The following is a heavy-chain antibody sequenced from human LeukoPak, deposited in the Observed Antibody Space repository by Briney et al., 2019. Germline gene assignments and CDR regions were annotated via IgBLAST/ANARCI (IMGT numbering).Heavy chain of an antibody. V-gene: IGHV3-30*04. CDR1: TFTFSNSV. Sequence: GRSLRISCVPSTFTFSNSVMHWVRQAPGKGLEWVSGISIDGNGKYYADSVRGRITISRDNSKNTLYLEMNSLSAEDTAVYYCAKEVRTSGRAGIFGYWGQGTLVTVSS. D-gene: IGHD2-2*01. CDR2: ISIDGNGK. J-gene: IGHJ4*02. CDR3: AKEVRTSGRAGIFGY.